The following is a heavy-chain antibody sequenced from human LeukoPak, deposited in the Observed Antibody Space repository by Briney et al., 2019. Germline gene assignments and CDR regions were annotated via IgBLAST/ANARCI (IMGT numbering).Heavy chain of an antibody. J-gene: IGHJ4*02. V-gene: IGHV4-61*01. D-gene: IGHD1-26*01. CDR1: VGSIGRSSYY. CDR3: ARAGIGGFTIIDS. Sequence: SETLSLTCTVSVGSIGRSSYYWSWIRQPPGKRLEYIGFIYDSGRANYNPSLKSRVTISVDTSKNQFSLRLSSVTAADTAVYYCARAGIGGFTIIDSWGQGIQVTVSS. CDR2: IYDSGRA.